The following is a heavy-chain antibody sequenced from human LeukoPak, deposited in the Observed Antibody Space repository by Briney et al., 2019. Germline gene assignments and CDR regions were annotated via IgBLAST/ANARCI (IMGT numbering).Heavy chain of an antibody. J-gene: IGHJ4*02. CDR3: ARSSLAVYFDY. CDR2: IFTRGTT. CDR1: GVSISSYY. V-gene: IGHV4-4*07. Sequence: PSETLSLTCTVSGVSISSYYWNWIRQPAGKGLEWLGNIFTRGTTNYNASLASRLSISLDTAKNQFSLYLTSVTAADTAMYFCARSSLAVYFDYWGQGTLVSASS.